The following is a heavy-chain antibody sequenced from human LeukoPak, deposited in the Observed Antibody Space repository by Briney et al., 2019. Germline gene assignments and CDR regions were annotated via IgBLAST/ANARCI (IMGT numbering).Heavy chain of an antibody. Sequence: SVKVSCKASGYTFTSYAISWVRQAPGQGLEWMGGIIPIFGTANYAQKFQGRVTITADESTSTAYMELSSLRSEDTAVYYCARSVNFWSGYLNWFDPWGQGTLVTVSS. J-gene: IGHJ5*02. D-gene: IGHD3-3*01. V-gene: IGHV1-69*13. CDR1: GYTFTSYA. CDR2: IIPIFGTA. CDR3: ARSVNFWSGYLNWFDP.